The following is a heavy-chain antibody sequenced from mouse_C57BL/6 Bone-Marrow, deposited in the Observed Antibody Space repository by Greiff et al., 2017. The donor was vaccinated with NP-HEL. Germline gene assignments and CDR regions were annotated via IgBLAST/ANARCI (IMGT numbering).Heavy chain of an antibody. Sequence: VQLQQSGPELVKPGASVKISCKASGYTFTDYYINWVKQRPGQGLEWIGWIFPGSGSTYYNEKFKGKATLTVDKSSSTAYMLLSSLTSEDSAVYFCANYYGSSPDWYFDVWGTGTTVTVSS. J-gene: IGHJ1*03. CDR1: GYTFTDYY. V-gene: IGHV1-75*01. CDR2: IFPGSGST. CDR3: ANYYGSSPDWYFDV. D-gene: IGHD1-1*01.